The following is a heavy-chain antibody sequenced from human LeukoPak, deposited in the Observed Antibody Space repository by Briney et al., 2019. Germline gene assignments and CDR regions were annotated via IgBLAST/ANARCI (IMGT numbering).Heavy chain of an antibody. Sequence: GGSLRLSCAASGFTFSSYSMNWVRQAPGKGLEWVSSISSSSSYIYYADSVKGRFTTSRDNAKTSLYLQMSSLRAEDTAVYYCARDSIYGDYVSYGMDVWGQGTTFTVSS. CDR2: ISSSSSYI. CDR3: ARDSIYGDYVSYGMDV. D-gene: IGHD4-17*01. CDR1: GFTFSSYS. V-gene: IGHV3-21*01. J-gene: IGHJ6*02.